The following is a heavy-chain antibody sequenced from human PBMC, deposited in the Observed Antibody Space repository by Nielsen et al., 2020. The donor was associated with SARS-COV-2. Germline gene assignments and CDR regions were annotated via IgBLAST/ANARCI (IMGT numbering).Heavy chain of an antibody. J-gene: IGHJ4*02. CDR2: ITPSDGST. CDR3: ARALGYSSYSSY. V-gene: IGHV3-23*01. Sequence: GGSLRLSCAASGFTFSSYAMSWVRQAPGKGLEWVSAITPSDGSTFYADSVKGRFTISRDNSKNTLYLQMNSLRADDTAVYYRARALGYSSYSSYWGQGTLVTVSS. D-gene: IGHD6-19*01. CDR1: GFTFSSYA.